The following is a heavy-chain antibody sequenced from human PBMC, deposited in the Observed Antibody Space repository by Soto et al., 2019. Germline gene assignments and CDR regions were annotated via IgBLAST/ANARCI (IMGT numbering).Heavy chain of an antibody. CDR3: ARGYYDSSGYYYPFDY. V-gene: IGHV1-18*04. Sequence: GASVKVSCKASGYTFTSYGISWVRQAPGQGLEWMGWISAYNGDTNYAQKLQGRVTMTTDTSTSTAYMELRSLRSDDTAVYYCARGYYDSSGYYYPFDYWGQGTLVTVSS. D-gene: IGHD3-22*01. CDR2: ISAYNGDT. J-gene: IGHJ4*02. CDR1: GYTFTSYG.